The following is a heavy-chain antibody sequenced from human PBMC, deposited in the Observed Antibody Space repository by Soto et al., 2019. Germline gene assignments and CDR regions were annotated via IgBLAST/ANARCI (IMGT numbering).Heavy chain of an antibody. CDR1: GFTFSSYA. J-gene: IGHJ4*02. CDR3: ARDRKPHYYDSSGPMDY. Sequence: QVQLVESGGGVVQPGRSLRLSCAASGFTFSSYAMHWVRHAPGKGLEWVAVISYDGSNKYYADSVKGRFTISRDNSKNTLYLQMNSLRAEDTAVYYCARDRKPHYYDSSGPMDYWGQGTLVTVSS. V-gene: IGHV3-30-3*01. D-gene: IGHD3-22*01. CDR2: ISYDGSNK.